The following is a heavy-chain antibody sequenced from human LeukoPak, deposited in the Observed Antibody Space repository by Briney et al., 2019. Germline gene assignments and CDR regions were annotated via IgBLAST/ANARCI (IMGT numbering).Heavy chain of an antibody. CDR3: ARGRYVWGSYRYGPPFFDY. D-gene: IGHD3-16*02. J-gene: IGHJ4*02. Sequence: SETLSLTCAVYGGSFSGYYWSWIRQPPGKGLEWIGEINYSGSTNYNPSLKSRVTISVDTSKNQFSLKLSSVTAADTAVYYCARGRYVWGSYRYGPPFFDYWGQGTLVTVSS. V-gene: IGHV4-34*01. CDR2: INYSGST. CDR1: GGSFSGYY.